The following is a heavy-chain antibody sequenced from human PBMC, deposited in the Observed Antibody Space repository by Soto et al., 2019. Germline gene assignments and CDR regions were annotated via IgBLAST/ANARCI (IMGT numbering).Heavy chain of an antibody. J-gene: IGHJ4*02. CDR1: GGSISSGGYY. Sequence: SETLSLTCTVSGGSISSGGYYWSWIRRHPGKGLEWIGYIYSSGGTYYHPSLKSRLIVSSDTSKNQFSLRLNSVTAADTAVYYCARGKDSDGYYYFDYWGQGTLVTVSS. CDR2: IYSSGGT. V-gene: IGHV4-31*03. CDR3: ARGKDSDGYYYFDY. D-gene: IGHD3-22*01.